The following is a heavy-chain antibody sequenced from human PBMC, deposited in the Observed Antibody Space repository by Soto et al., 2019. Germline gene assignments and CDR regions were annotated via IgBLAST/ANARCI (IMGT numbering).Heavy chain of an antibody. CDR2: ISGSGGST. V-gene: IGHV3-23*01. D-gene: IGHD5-12*01. Sequence: GGSLRLSCAASGFTFSSYAMSWVRQAPGKGLEWVSAISGSGGSTYYADSVKGRFTISRDNSKNTLYLQMNSLRAEDTAVYFCAKWGTAIVATSFDYWGQGTLVTVSS. CDR1: GFTFSSYA. J-gene: IGHJ4*02. CDR3: AKWGTAIVATSFDY.